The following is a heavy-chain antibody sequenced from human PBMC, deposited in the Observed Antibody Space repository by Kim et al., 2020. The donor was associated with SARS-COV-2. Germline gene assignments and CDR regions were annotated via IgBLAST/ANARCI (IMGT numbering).Heavy chain of an antibody. Sequence: ASVKVSCKASGYTFTSYYMHWVRQAPGQGLEWMGIINPSGGSTSYAQKFQGRVTMTRDTSTSTVYMELSSLRSEDTAVYYCARGDRLYSSGWYDYPDYWGQGTLVTVSS. J-gene: IGHJ4*02. CDR2: INPSGGST. D-gene: IGHD6-19*01. CDR3: ARGDRLYSSGWYDYPDY. CDR1: GYTFTSYY. V-gene: IGHV1-46*01.